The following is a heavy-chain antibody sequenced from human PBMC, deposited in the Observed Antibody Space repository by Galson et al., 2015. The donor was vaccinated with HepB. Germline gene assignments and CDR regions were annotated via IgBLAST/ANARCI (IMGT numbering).Heavy chain of an antibody. D-gene: IGHD6-19*01. J-gene: IGHJ4*02. CDR2: ISSSTSYI. CDR3: ASGGREQQWLVRHFDY. V-gene: IGHV3-21*01. Sequence: SLSLSCAASGFTLSSYSMNWVRQAPGKGLEWVSSISSSTSYIYYADSVKGRFTISRDNAKNSLYLHMNSLRAEDTAVYYCASGGREQQWLVRHFDYWGQGTLVTVSS. CDR1: GFTLSSYS.